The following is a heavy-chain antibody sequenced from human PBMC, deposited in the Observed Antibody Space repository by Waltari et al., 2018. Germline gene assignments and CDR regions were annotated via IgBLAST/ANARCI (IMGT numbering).Heavy chain of an antibody. CDR2: AFFGSKWYY. D-gene: IGHD3-16*02. J-gene: IGHJ4*02. Sequence: QEELQQSGRGPVKPSEPLSATCVLSGDRVSRHGVAWNWIRQSPLRGFEWLGRAFFGSKWYYDYAVAVKGRIDMNVDTSKNHFSLQLTSATPEDTAVYYCVRGTLKPQHLIVWGQGTPVTVSS. CDR1: GDRVSRHGVA. V-gene: IGHV6-1*01. CDR3: VRGTLKPQHLIV.